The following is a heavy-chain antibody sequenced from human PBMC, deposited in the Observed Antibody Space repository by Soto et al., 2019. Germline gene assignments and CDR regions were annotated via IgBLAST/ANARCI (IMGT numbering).Heavy chain of an antibody. J-gene: IGHJ3*02. Sequence: GGSLRLSCTASGFTFGVYAMSWVRQTPGKGLEWVSTIGRPDDPTHNADSVKGRFSISRDDSRNKLYLQMNRLRAEDTAIYYCAKDRLNGNSIWYAFDIWGQGTMVTVSS. CDR2: IGRPDDPT. D-gene: IGHD2-8*01. V-gene: IGHV3-23*01. CDR1: GFTFGVYA. CDR3: AKDRLNGNSIWYAFDI.